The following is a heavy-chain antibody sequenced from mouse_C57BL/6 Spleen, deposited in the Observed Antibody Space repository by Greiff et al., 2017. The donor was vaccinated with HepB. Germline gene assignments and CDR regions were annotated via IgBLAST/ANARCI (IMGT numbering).Heavy chain of an antibody. CDR2: SRNKANDYTT. Sequence: EVQVVESGGGLVQSGRSLRLSCATSGFTFSDFYMEWVRQAPGKGLEWIAASRNKANDYTTEYSASVKGRFIVSRDTSQSILYLQMNALRAEDTAIYYCARDAGYGSSYAMDYWGQGTSVTVSS. D-gene: IGHD1-1*01. V-gene: IGHV7-1*01. J-gene: IGHJ4*01. CDR3: ARDAGYGSSYAMDY. CDR1: GFTFSDFY.